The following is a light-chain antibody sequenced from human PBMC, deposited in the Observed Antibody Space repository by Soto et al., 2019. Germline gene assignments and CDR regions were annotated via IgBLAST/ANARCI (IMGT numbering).Light chain of an antibody. CDR1: QTVTSSN. CDR3: QQYGSSPFT. J-gene: IGKJ3*01. CDR2: GVS. Sequence: EIVLTQSPGTLSLSPGERATLSCRASQTVTSSNLAWYQQKPGQAPRLFIYGVSNRATGIPDRFRGSGSGTDFTLTISRLEPEDFAVYYCQQYGSSPFTFGPGTKVDAK. V-gene: IGKV3-20*01.